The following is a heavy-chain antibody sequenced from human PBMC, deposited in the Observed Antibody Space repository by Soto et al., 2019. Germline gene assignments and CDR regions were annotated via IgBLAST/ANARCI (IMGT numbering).Heavy chain of an antibody. D-gene: IGHD1-20*01. CDR3: ARDHNPDY. Sequence: GGSLRLSCAASGFTFNTYWMHWVRQAPGKGLIWVSRLNGDGSTIDYADSVKGRFTMSRDNAKSTVYLQMHSLRAEDTAVYYCARDHNPDYWRQGTLVTVSS. J-gene: IGHJ4*02. CDR2: LNGDGSTI. V-gene: IGHV3-74*01. CDR1: GFTFNTYW.